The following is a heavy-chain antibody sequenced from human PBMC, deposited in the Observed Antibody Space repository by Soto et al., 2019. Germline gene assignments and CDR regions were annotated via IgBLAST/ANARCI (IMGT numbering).Heavy chain of an antibody. CDR1: GGSVSSGSYY. J-gene: IGHJ4*02. D-gene: IGHD1-26*01. V-gene: IGHV4-61*01. CDR3: ARDRREGRARLFDY. Sequence: SETLSLTCTVSGGSVSSGSYYWSWIRQPPGKGLEWIGYIYYSGSTNYNPSLKSRVTISVDTSKNQFSLKLSSVTAADTAVYYCARDRREGRARLFDYWGQGTLVTVSS. CDR2: IYYSGST.